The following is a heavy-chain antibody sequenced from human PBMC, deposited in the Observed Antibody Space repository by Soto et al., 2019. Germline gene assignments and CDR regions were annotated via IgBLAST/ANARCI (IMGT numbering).Heavy chain of an antibody. V-gene: IGHV3-15*07. CDR2: IKSKTDGGTT. CDR1: GFTFSNAW. CDR3: TTDLWSDATDLFDY. D-gene: IGHD3-3*01. J-gene: IGHJ4*02. Sequence: EVQLVESGGGLVKPGGSLRLSCAASGFTFSNAWMNWVRQAPGKGLEWVGRIKSKTDGGTTDYAAPVKGRFTISRDDSKNTLYLQMNSLKTEDTAVYYCTTDLWSDATDLFDYWGQGTLVTVSS.